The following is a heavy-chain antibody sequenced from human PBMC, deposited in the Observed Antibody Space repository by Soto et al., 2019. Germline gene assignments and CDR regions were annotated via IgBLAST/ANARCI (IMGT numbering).Heavy chain of an antibody. CDR2: IFYSGTT. J-gene: IGHJ5*02. CDR3: AKGGDWFGP. V-gene: IGHV4-30-4*01. Sequence: SETLSLTCTVSGDSISSGDDYWNWIRQPPGKGLEWIGNIFYSGTTSYNPSLKRRITISVDTSKNQFSLKLSSVTAADTALYYWAKGGDWFGPWGQGTLVTVS. CDR1: GDSISSGDDY.